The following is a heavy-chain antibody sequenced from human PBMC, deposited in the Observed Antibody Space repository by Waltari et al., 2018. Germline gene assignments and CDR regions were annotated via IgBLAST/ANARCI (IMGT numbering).Heavy chain of an antibody. CDR2: ISGSGGRT. Sequence: EVQLLESGGGLVQPGGYLSLSCAASGFTFSSYAMSWVRQAPGKGLEWVSAISGSGGRTYYADSVKGRFTISRDDAKNTLYLKMNSLRAEDTAVYYCAKDSGWYQGALDYWGQGTLVTVSS. CDR3: AKDSGWYQGALDY. J-gene: IGHJ4*02. D-gene: IGHD6-19*01. V-gene: IGHV3-23*01. CDR1: GFTFSSYA.